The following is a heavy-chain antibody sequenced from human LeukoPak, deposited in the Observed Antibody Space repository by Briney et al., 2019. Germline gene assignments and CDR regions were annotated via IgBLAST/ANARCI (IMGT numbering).Heavy chain of an antibody. D-gene: IGHD5-24*01. V-gene: IGHV3-30-3*01. Sequence: GGSLRLSCAASGFTFSSYAMHWVRQAPGKGLEWVAVISYDGSNKYYADSVKGRFTISRDNSKNTLYLQMNSLRAEDTAVYYCARETPRRGETRDGYRWGQGTLVTVSS. J-gene: IGHJ4*02. CDR1: GFTFSSYA. CDR2: ISYDGSNK. CDR3: ARETPRRGETRDGYR.